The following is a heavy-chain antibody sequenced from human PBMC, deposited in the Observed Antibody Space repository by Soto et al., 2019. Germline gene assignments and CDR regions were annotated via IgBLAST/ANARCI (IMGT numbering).Heavy chain of an antibody. J-gene: IGHJ4*02. Sequence: SETMSLTCSVAGDSSNSDDDYWGWIRQPPGKGLEWIGSIYYRGNTYYNPSLKTRVTISLDKSKSQFSLKLNSVTAADSAVYFCARLEGLATISYYFDYWGQGTLVTVSS. V-gene: IGHV4-39*01. CDR3: ARLEGLATISYYFDY. CDR2: IYYRGNT. D-gene: IGHD3-3*01. CDR1: GDSSNSDDDY.